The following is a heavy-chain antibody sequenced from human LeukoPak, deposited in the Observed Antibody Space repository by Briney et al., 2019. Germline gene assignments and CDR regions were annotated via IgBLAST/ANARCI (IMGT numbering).Heavy chain of an antibody. V-gene: IGHV4-59*11. CDR2: IYYSGSN. Sequence: SETLSLTCTVSGALISSHYWSWIRQPPGKGLEWIGYIYYSGSNNYNPSLKSRVTISIDTSKNQFSLKLNSVTAADTAVYYCARVSGDSNYYYYMDVWGKGTTVTVSS. CDR1: GALISSHY. CDR3: ARVSGDSNYYYYMDV. D-gene: IGHD2-21*01. J-gene: IGHJ6*03.